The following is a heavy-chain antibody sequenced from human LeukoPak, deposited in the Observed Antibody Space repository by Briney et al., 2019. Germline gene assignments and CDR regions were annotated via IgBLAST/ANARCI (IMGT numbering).Heavy chain of an antibody. V-gene: IGHV4-4*07. CDR1: GGSISGYF. Sequence: SETLSLTCTVSGGSISGYFWSWIRQPAGKELEWIGRIYSSGSNNYNPSLKSRVTMSLDTSKNHLSLNLSSVTAADTAVYYCAREPTSGREPTSGRPLDCWGQGTLVTVSS. J-gene: IGHJ4*02. CDR2: IYSSGSN. D-gene: IGHD5-12*01. CDR3: AREPTSGREPTSGRPLDC.